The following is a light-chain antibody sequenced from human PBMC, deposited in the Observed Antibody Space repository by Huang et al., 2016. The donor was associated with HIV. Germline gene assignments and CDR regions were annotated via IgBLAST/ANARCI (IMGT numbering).Light chain of an antibody. Sequence: DIVMTQTPLSLPVTPGEPASISCRSSQTLLDSDDGNTYLDWYLQKPGQSPQRLIQTVFYRASGVPDRFSASGSGTDFTLKISRVEAEDVGVYYCMQRIEFPYTFGQGTKLEIK. CDR1: QTLLDSDDGNTY. CDR3: MQRIEFPYT. V-gene: IGKV2-40*01. J-gene: IGKJ2*01. CDR2: TVF.